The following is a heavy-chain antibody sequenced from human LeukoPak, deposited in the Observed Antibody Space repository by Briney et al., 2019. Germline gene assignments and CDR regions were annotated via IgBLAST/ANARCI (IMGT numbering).Heavy chain of an antibody. J-gene: IGHJ6*02. Sequence: ASVKVSCKASGGTFSSYAITWVRQAPGQGLEWMGWINPNSGGTNYAQKFQGRVTMTRDTSISTAYVELSRLRSDDTAVYYCARSRRYCRSTSCYDYYYYGMDVWGQGTTVTVSS. CDR2: INPNSGGT. CDR1: GGTFSSYA. D-gene: IGHD2-2*01. V-gene: IGHV1-2*02. CDR3: ARSRRYCRSTSCYDYYYYGMDV.